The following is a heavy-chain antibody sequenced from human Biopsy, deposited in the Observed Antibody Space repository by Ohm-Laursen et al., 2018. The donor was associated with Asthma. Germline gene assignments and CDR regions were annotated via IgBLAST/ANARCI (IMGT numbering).Heavy chain of an antibody. J-gene: IGHJ6*02. CDR3: ARPSPDRDILYYYYHMDV. Sequence: SSVKVSCKASGCMFGNSAISWVRQAPGRGLEWMGWIFPIIVSSNYAQRFQERVTITADIFTRTVYMELSGLRFDDTTIYYYARPSPDRDILYYYYHMDVWGQGTTVIVSS. CDR2: IFPIIVSS. V-gene: IGHV1-69*06. D-gene: IGHD3-3*02. CDR1: GCMFGNSA.